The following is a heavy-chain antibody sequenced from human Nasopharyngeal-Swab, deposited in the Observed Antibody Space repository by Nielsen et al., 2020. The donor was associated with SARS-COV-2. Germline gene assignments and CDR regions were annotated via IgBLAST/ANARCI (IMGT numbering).Heavy chain of an antibody. CDR2: ISGSGGST. J-gene: IGHJ3*02. CDR3: AKGWQWLVRDAFDI. D-gene: IGHD6-19*01. V-gene: IGHV3-23*01. Sequence: GESLKISCAASGFTFSSYAMSWVRQAPGKGLKWVSAISGSGGSTYYADSVKGRFTISRDNSKNTLYLQMNSLRAEDTAVYYCAKGWQWLVRDAFDIWGQGTMVTVSS. CDR1: GFTFSSYA.